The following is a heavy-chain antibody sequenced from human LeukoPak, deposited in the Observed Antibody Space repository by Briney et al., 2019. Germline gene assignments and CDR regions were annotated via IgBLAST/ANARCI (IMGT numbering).Heavy chain of an antibody. CDR3: AKDAFIVVMTAIRGDYFDY. D-gene: IGHD2-21*02. V-gene: IGHV3-30*18. CDR1: GFTFSSYA. CDR2: TSYDGSKK. J-gene: IGHJ4*02. Sequence: GGSLRLSCAASGFTFSSYAMHWVRQAPGEGLEWVAVTSYDGSKKYYADSVKGRFTISRDNSKNTLYLKMNSLRAEDTAVYYCAKDAFIVVMTAIRGDYFDYWGQGTLVTVSS.